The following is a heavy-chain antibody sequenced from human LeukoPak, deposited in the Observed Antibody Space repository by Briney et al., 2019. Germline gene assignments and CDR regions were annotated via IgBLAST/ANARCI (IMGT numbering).Heavy chain of an antibody. Sequence: GGSLRLSCAASGFTFSSYEMNWVRQAPGKGLEWVSYISSSGSTIYYADSVKGRFIISRDNAKSSLFLQMNSLRAEDTSVYYCVRDQGGAVSYWGQGTLVTVSS. CDR3: VRDQGGAVSY. V-gene: IGHV3-48*03. CDR1: GFTFSSYE. J-gene: IGHJ4*02. CDR2: ISSSGSTI. D-gene: IGHD3-16*01.